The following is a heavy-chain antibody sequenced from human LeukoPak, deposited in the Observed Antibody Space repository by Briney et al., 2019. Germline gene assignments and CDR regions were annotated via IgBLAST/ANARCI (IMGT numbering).Heavy chain of an antibody. D-gene: IGHD6-19*01. CDR1: GFTFDDYA. CDR3: AKIAVAGNYYYGMDV. Sequence: PGGSLRLSCAASGFTFDDYAMHWVRQAPGKGLEWVSGISWNSGSIGYADSVKGRFTISRDNAKNSLYLQMNSLRAEDTALYYCAKIAVAGNYYYGMDVWGQGTTVTVSS. V-gene: IGHV3-9*01. J-gene: IGHJ6*02. CDR2: ISWNSGSI.